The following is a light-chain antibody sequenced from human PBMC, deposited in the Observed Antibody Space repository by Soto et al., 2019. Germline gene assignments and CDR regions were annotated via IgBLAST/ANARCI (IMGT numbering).Light chain of an antibody. CDR3: SSYTGRITLL. J-gene: IGLJ2*01. Sequence: QSVLTQPASLSGSPGQSITISCTGTSSDVGGYNYVSWYQQHPGKAPKLIIYEVINRPSGISHRFSGSKSGNTASLTISGLQAEDEADYYCSSYTGRITLLFGGGTKLTVL. CDR1: SSDVGGYNY. V-gene: IGLV2-14*01. CDR2: EVI.